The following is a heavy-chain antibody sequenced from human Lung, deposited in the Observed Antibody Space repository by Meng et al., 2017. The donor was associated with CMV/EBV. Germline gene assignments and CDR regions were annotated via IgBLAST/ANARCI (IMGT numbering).Heavy chain of an antibody. J-gene: IGHJ3*02. CDR2: ISPNNGAT. V-gene: IGHV1-2*02. CDR3: ASKMYYDFWSAYRGTEGVDPFNI. D-gene: IGHD3-3*01. Sequence: SVKVSXKASGYTFTDYRMHWVRQAPGQGLEWMGWISPNNGATNYAQKFQGRVTMTRDTSINTAYMELNRLTYDDTAVYYCASKMYYDFWSAYRGTEGVDPFNIWGQGTLVTVSS. CDR1: GYTFTDYR.